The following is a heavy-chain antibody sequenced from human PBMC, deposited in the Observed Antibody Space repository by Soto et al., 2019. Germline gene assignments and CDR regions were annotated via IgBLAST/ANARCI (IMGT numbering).Heavy chain of an antibody. CDR1: DYSIRSGYY. CDR2: ISHSGGS. J-gene: IGHJ5*02. Sequence: SETLSLTCGVSDYSIRSGYYWAWIRQSPTKGLEWIGSISHSGGSSYNPSLESRATISLNIYKNQFFLTMTSVTAADTAIYYCAREGPPKWGFGFDPWAQGLLVTVSS. V-gene: IGHV4-38-2*02. CDR3: AREGPPKWGFGFDP. D-gene: IGHD7-27*01.